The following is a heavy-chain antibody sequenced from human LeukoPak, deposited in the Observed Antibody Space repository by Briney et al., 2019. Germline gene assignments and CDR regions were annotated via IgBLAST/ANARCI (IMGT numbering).Heavy chain of an antibody. CDR3: AKFPSYQYYYYYMNV. CDR1: GFTFSSYA. V-gene: IGHV3-23*01. CDR2: ISGSSGST. Sequence: GGSLRLSCAASGFTFSSYAMGWVSQAPGKGLEWVSGISGSSGSTYYADSVKGRFTISRDNSKNTLYLQMNSLRAEDSAVYYCAKFPSYQYYYYYMNVWGKGTTVTVSS. J-gene: IGHJ6*03.